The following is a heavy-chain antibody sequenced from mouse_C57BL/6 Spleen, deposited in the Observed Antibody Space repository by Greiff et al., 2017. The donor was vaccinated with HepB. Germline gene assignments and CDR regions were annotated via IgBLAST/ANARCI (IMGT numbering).Heavy chain of an antibody. CDR2: INYDGSST. V-gene: IGHV5-16*01. D-gene: IGHD2-5*01. Sequence: EVKLVESEGGLVQPGSSMKLSCTAPGFTFSDYYMAWVRQVPEKGLEWVANINYDGSSTYYLDSLKSRFIISRDNAKNILYLQMSSLKSEDTATYYCARDRGYYSSYGWYFDVWGTGTTVTVSS. CDR1: GFTFSDYY. J-gene: IGHJ1*03. CDR3: ARDRGYYSSYGWYFDV.